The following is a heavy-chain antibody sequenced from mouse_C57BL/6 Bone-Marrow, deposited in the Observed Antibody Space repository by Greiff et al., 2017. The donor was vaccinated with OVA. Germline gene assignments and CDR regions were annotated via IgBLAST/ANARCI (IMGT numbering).Heavy chain of an antibody. CDR3: ARCGDYDDWYFDV. CDR1: GYAFSSSW. V-gene: IGHV1-82*01. J-gene: IGHJ1*03. D-gene: IGHD2-4*01. Sequence: VKLMESGPELVKPGASVKISCKASGYAFSSSWMNWVKQRPGKGLEWIGRIYPGDGDTNYNGKFKGKATLTADKSSSTAYMQLSSLTSEDSAVYFCARCGDYDDWYFDVWGTRTTVTVSS. CDR2: IYPGDGDT.